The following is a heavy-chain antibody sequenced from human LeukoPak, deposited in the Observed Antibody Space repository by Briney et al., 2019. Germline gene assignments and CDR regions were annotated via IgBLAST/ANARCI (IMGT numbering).Heavy chain of an antibody. CDR2: ISGSGGST. CDR3: AKQADDFWSGYYKGVYFDY. V-gene: IGHV3-23*01. J-gene: IGHJ4*02. CDR1: GFTFSSYA. Sequence: GGSLRLSCAASGFTFSSYAMSWVRQAPGKGLGWVAAISGSGGSTYYADSVKGRFTISRDNSKNTLYLQMNSLRAEDTAVYYCAKQADDFWSGYYKGVYFDYWGQGTLVTVSS. D-gene: IGHD3-3*01.